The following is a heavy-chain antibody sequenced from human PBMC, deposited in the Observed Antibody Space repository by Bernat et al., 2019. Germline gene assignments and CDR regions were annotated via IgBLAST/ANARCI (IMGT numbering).Heavy chain of an antibody. V-gene: IGHV3-30-3*01. CDR1: GFTFSSYA. Sequence: QVQLVESGGGVVQPGRSLRLSCAASGFTFSSYAMHWVRQDPGKGLEWVAVISYDGSNKYYADSVKGRFTISRDNSKNTLYLQMNSLRAEDTAVYYCARGVRRYYYYGMDVWGQGTTVTVSS. J-gene: IGHJ6*02. D-gene: IGHD2-21*01. CDR3: ARGVRRYYYYGMDV. CDR2: ISYDGSNK.